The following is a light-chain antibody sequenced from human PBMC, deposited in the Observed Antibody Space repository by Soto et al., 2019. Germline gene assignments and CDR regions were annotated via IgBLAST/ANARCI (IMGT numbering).Light chain of an antibody. CDR2: DAS. CDR1: QDINKN. CDR3: QQYESLPLT. Sequence: DIQMTQSPSSLSASVGDRVTITCQASQDINKNLIWYQQKPGKAPKLLIYDASDLETGVPSRFSGSGSGTGFTFTISSLQPEDFATYYCQQYESLPLTFGQRTRLET. V-gene: IGKV1-33*01. J-gene: IGKJ5*01.